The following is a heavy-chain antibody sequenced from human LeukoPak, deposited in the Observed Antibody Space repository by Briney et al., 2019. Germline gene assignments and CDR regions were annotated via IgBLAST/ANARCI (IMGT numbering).Heavy chain of an antibody. CDR1: GFTVSSNY. J-gene: IGHJ5*02. CDR2: IYSGGST. CDR3: ARVVIINNWFDP. D-gene: IGHD3-3*01. Sequence: PGGSLRLSCAASGFTVSSNYMSWVRQAPGKGLEWVSVIYSGGSTYYADSVKGRFTISRDNSKNTLYLQMNSLRAEDTAVYYCARVVIINNWFDPWGQGTLVTVSS. V-gene: IGHV3-66*01.